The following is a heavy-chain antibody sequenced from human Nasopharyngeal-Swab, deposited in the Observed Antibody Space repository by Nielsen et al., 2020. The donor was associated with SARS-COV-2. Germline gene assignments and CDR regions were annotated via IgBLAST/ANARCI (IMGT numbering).Heavy chain of an antibody. Sequence: VRQAPGKGLEWVSIIYSGGATHYADSVRGRLTISRDNSKNTLYLQMNSLRAEDTAVYYCARGLNHYDRSGYYNYWGQGTLVTVSS. J-gene: IGHJ4*02. V-gene: IGHV3-53*01. CDR2: IYSGGAT. D-gene: IGHD3-22*01. CDR3: ARGLNHYDRSGYYNY.